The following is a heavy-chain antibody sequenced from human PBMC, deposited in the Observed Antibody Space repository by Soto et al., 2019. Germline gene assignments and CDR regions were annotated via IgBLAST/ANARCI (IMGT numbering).Heavy chain of an antibody. CDR1: GYSFTTYG. CDR2: ISTHNGDT. D-gene: IGHD2-15*01. V-gene: IGHV1-18*01. J-gene: IGHJ6*02. Sequence: QVQLVQSGGEVKKPGASVKVSCKTSGYSFTTYGISWVRQAPGQGLEWIGWISTHNGDTEFAQNFQGRVTMTTDTTTTTAYMELRSLRSDDTAEYYCAREGSRPYYYYGMDVWGPGTTVTVSS. CDR3: AREGSRPYYYYGMDV.